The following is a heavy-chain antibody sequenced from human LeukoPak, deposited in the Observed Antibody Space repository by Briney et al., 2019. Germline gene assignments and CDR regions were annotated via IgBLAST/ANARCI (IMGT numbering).Heavy chain of an antibody. J-gene: IGHJ6*03. CDR3: ARIIYDYVGGSYYMDV. V-gene: IGHV1-8*01. Sequence: ASVKVSCKASGYTFTNYDINWVRQATGQGLEWMGWMNPNSGNTGYAQKFQGRVTMTRNASIRTTNMELSSLRSEDTAVYYCARIIYDYVGGSYYMDVWGKGTTVTISS. CDR2: MNPNSGNT. D-gene: IGHD3-16*01. CDR1: GYTFTNYD.